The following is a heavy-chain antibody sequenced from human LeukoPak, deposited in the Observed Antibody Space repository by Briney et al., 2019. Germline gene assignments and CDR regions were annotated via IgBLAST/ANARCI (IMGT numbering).Heavy chain of an antibody. J-gene: IGHJ6*02. CDR2: IFYTGVI. D-gene: IGHD2-2*01. CDR3: ARLTRLAPVGTTYYHSLDV. V-gene: IGHV4-59*08. Sequence: SETLSLTCTVSGGSISGHYWSWIRQPPGKGLEWIGHIFYTGVINYDPSLKSRVTMLVDTSKNQFSLKVTSVTAADTAVYYCARLTRLAPVGTTYYHSLDVWGQGSTVTVSS. CDR1: GGSISGHY.